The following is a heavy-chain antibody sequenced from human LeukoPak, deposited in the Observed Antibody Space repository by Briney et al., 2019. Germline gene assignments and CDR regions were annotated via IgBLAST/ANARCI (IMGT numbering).Heavy chain of an antibody. CDR3: ATDLIVTNH. Sequence: PGRSLRLSCEASGFTFSSHGMNWVRQAPGKGLEWVSYISSSGRTIHYADSVKGRFTISRDNAKNSLYLQMNSLRDEDTAVYYCATDLIVTNHWGQGTLVSVPS. V-gene: IGHV3-48*02. J-gene: IGHJ5*02. CDR1: GFTFSSHG. CDR2: ISSSGRTI. D-gene: IGHD5-18*01.